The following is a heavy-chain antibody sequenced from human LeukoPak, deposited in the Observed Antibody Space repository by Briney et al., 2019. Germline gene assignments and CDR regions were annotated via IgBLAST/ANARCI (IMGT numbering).Heavy chain of an antibody. J-gene: IGHJ4*02. V-gene: IGHV5-51*01. CDR1: GYSFTSYW. CDR3: ARQRSSSTRFVDY. D-gene: IGHD6-6*01. Sequence: GESLEISCKGSGYSFTSYWIGWVRQMPGKGLEWMGIIYPGDSDTRYSPSFQGQVTISADKSISTAYLQWSSLKASDTAMYYCARQRSSSTRFVDYWGQGTLVTVSS. CDR2: IYPGDSDT.